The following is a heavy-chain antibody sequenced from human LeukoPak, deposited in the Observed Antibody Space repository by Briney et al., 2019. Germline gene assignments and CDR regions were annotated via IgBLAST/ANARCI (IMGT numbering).Heavy chain of an antibody. J-gene: IGHJ3*02. D-gene: IGHD3-10*01. CDR2: IIPILGIA. CDR1: GGTFSSYA. Sequence: SVKVSCKASGGTFSSYAISWVRQAPGQGLEWMGRIIPILGIANYAQKFQGRVTITADKSTSTAYMELSSLRSEDTAVYYCARYYGSGSYRGAFDIWGQGTMVTVSS. CDR3: ARYYGSGSYRGAFDI. V-gene: IGHV1-69*04.